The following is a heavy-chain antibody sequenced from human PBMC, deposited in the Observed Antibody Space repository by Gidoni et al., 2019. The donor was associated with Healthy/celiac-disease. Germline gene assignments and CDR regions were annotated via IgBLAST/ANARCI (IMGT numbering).Heavy chain of an antibody. Sequence: EVQLVASGGGLVKPGGSLRLSCAASGLTCSSYSMNWVRQAPGKGLERVSSISSSSSYIYYADSVKRRFTISRDNPKNSLYLQMNSLRAEDTAVYYCARAPGGDSYYFDYWGQGTLVTVSS. D-gene: IGHD3-16*01. CDR3: ARAPGGDSYYFDY. CDR2: ISSSSSYI. CDR1: GLTCSSYS. V-gene: IGHV3-21*01. J-gene: IGHJ4*02.